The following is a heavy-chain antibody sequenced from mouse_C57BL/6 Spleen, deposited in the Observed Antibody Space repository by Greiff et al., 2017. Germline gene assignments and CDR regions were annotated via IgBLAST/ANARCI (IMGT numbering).Heavy chain of an antibody. CDR3: ARAYINKAAMDY. J-gene: IGHJ4*01. D-gene: IGHD1-3*01. Sequence: QVQLQQPGAELVKPGASVKLSCKASGYTFTSYWMHWVKQRPGQGLEWIGMIHPNSGSTNYNEKFKSKATLTVDKSSSTAYMQLSSLTSEDSAVYYCARAYINKAAMDYWGQGTSGTVSS. CDR2: IHPNSGST. V-gene: IGHV1-64*01. CDR1: GYTFTSYW.